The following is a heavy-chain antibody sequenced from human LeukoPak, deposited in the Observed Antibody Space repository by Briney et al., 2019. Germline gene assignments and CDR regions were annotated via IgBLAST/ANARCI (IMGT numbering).Heavy chain of an antibody. J-gene: IGHJ4*02. V-gene: IGHV4-34*01. CDR2: INHSGST. Sequence: PSETLSLTCAVYGGSFSGYYWSWIRQPPGKGLEWIGEINHSGSTNYNPSLKSRVTISVDTSKNQFSLKLSSVTAADTAVYYCVRGGYRGFDYEYWGQGTLVTVSS. D-gene: IGHD5-12*01. CDR1: GGSFSGYY. CDR3: VRGGYRGFDYEY.